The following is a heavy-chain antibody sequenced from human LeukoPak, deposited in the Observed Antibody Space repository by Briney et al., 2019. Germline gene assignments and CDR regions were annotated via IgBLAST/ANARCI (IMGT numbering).Heavy chain of an antibody. CDR2: INSDGDST. V-gene: IGHV3-74*01. Sequence: GGSLRLSCVASGFTFSSYWMHWVRQAPGKGLVWVSRINSDGDSTSYADSVKGRFTISRDNAKNTLYLQMNSLRVEDTAVYYCARVGTNYYGSGSYRTYYYMDVWGKGTTVTVSS. CDR3: ARVGTNYYGSGSYRTYYYMDV. CDR1: GFTFSSYW. D-gene: IGHD3-10*01. J-gene: IGHJ6*03.